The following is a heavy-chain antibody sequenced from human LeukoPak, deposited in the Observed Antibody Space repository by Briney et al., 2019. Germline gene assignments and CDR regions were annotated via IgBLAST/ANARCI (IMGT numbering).Heavy chain of an antibody. CDR2: IYYSEST. CDR1: GDSISSSSYY. CDR3: ARAPRYTSGWYEGAFDI. Sequence: PSETLSLTCTVSGDSISSSSYYWGWIRQPPGKGLEWIGSIYYSESTYYNPSLESRVTISVDTSKNQFSLKLTSVTAADTAVHYCARAPRYTSGWYEGAFDIWGQGTMVTVSS. J-gene: IGHJ3*02. D-gene: IGHD6-19*01. V-gene: IGHV4-39*07.